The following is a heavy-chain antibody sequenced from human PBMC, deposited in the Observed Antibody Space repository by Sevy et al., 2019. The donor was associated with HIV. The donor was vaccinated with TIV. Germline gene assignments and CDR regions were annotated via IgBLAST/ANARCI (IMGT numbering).Heavy chain of an antibody. CDR1: GFTFSSYA. CDR2: ISGSGGST. V-gene: IGHV3-23*01. CDR3: AKGRFERAYCSGGSCYSEPNYYYHGMDV. J-gene: IGHJ6*02. D-gene: IGHD2-15*01. Sequence: GGSLRLSCAASGFTFSSYAMSWVRQAPGKGLEWVSAISGSGGSTYYADSVKGRFTISRDNSKNTLYLQMNSLRAEDTAVYYCAKGRFERAYCSGGSCYSEPNYYYHGMDVWGQGTTVTVSS.